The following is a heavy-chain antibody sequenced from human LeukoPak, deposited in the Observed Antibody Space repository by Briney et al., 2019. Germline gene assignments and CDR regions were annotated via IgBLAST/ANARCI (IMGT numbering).Heavy chain of an antibody. CDR2: IYTSGST. D-gene: IGHD3-10*01. Sequence: PSETLSLTCTVSGGSISSYYWSWIRHPPGKGLEWIGYIYTSGSTNYNPSLKSRVTISVDTSKNQFSLKLSSVTAADTAVYYCARHFSGTFDYWGQGTLVTVSS. CDR3: ARHFSGTFDY. V-gene: IGHV4-4*09. J-gene: IGHJ4*02. CDR1: GGSISSYY.